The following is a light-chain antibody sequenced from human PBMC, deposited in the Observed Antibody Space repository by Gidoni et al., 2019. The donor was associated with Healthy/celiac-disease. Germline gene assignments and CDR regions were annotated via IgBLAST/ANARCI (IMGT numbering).Light chain of an antibody. V-gene: IGLV3-21*04. CDR1: NIGSES. J-gene: IGLJ3*02. CDR2: YDS. CDR3: QMWYSGSDHWV. Sequence: SYVLTQPPSVSVAPGKTARITCGGNNIGSESVHWYQQKPGQATVLVIYYDSDRPSGIPERFSGSNSGNTATLTISRVEAGDEADYYCQMWYSGSDHWVFGGGTKLTVL.